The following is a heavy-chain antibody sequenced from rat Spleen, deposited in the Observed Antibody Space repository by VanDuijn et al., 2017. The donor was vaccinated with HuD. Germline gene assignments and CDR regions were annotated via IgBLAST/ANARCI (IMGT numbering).Heavy chain of an antibody. V-gene: IGHV2-41*01. CDR1: GFSLTNHN. CDR2: IWNNGTT. J-gene: IGHJ2*01. D-gene: IGHD4-3*01. Sequence: QVQLKESGPGLVQPSQTLSLTCTVSGFSLTNHNVHWVRQSTGKGLEWLGVIWNNGTTRYNPALKSRLSITKDISKSQVFLKMNSLQTEDTATYYCARDGIIRVYWGQGVMVTVSS. CDR3: ARDGIIRVY.